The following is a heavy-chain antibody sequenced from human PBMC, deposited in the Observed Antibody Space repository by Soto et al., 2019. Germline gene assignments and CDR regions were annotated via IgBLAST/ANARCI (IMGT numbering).Heavy chain of an antibody. CDR3: AKDLLVSSSWSLEGYYYGMDV. Sequence: PGGSLRLSCAASAFTLSAYDMHWVRQPNGKGLEWASALGAADDPYYLGSVKGRFTISRENAKNSLYLQMNNLRSDDTAVYYCAKDLLVSSSWSLEGYYYGMDVWGQGTTVTVSS. D-gene: IGHD6-13*01. J-gene: IGHJ6*02. V-gene: IGHV3-13*05. CDR1: AFTLSAYD. CDR2: LGAADDP.